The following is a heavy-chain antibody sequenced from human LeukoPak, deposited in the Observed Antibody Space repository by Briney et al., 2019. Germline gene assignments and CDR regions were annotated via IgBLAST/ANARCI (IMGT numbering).Heavy chain of an antibody. J-gene: IGHJ6*02. Sequence: GESLKISCKGSGYSFPSYWIGWVRQMPGKGLEWMGIIYPGDSDTRYSPPFQGQVTISADKSISTAYLQWSSLKASDTAMYYCARLLLADYGDYVNYYYYGMDVWGQGTTVTVSS. D-gene: IGHD4-17*01. CDR2: IYPGDSDT. CDR1: GYSFPSYW. CDR3: ARLLLADYGDYVNYYYYGMDV. V-gene: IGHV5-51*01.